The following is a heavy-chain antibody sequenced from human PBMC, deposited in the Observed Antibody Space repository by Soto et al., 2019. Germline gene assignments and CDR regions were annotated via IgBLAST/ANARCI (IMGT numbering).Heavy chain of an antibody. CDR2: IIPIFGTA. D-gene: IGHD3-3*01. CDR3: ARMGYYDFWSGYD. V-gene: IGHV1-69*13. J-gene: IGHJ4*02. Sequence: SVKVSCKASGGTFSSYAISWVRQAPGQGLEWMGGIIPIFGTANYAQKFQGRVTITADESTSTAYMELSSLRSEDTAVYYCARMGYYDFWSGYDWGQGTLVTVSS. CDR1: GGTFSSYA.